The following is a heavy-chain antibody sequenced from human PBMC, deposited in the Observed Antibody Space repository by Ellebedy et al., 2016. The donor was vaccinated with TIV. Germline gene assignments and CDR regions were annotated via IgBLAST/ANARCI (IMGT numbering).Heavy chain of an antibody. Sequence: GESLKISCAASGFSFTTYSMNWVRQAPGKGLEWISYVSHSSITIEYADSVKGRFTVSRGNSKNSLYLQMNSLRVEETALYYCARDMGWGNERINDAFDIWGQGTTVTVSS. CDR2: VSHSSITI. J-gene: IGHJ3*02. V-gene: IGHV3-48*04. CDR1: GFSFTTYS. D-gene: IGHD7-27*01. CDR3: ARDMGWGNERINDAFDI.